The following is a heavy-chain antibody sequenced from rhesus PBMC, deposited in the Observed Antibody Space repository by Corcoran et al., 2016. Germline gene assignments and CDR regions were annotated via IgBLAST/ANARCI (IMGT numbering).Heavy chain of an antibody. V-gene: IGHV3-178*01. D-gene: IGHD3-9*01. Sequence: EVQLVESGGGLAKPGGSLRLSCAASGFTFSDYYMDWVCQAPGKGLEWVSRISNGGGSTWYADSVKGRFTISRENAKNPLYLQMNSLTAEDTAVYYCARVNTYYEDDYGYYYTQEPKKYFDLWGPGTPITISS. CDR2: ISNGGGST. CDR3: ARVNTYYEDDYGYYYTQEPKKYFDL. CDR1: GFTFSDYY. J-gene: IGHJ2*01.